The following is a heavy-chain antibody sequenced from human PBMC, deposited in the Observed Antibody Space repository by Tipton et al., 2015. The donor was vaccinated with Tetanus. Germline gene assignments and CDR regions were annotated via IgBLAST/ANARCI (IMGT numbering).Heavy chain of an antibody. CDR3: ARHLYGYWFDP. CDR2: IYFEGST. D-gene: IGHD3-10*01. J-gene: IGHJ5*02. V-gene: IGHV4-39*01. CDR1: GFTFSDYY. Sequence: LRLSCTASGFTFSDYYMSWIRQPPGKGLEWIASIYFEGSTYYSPSLKSRVTIAVDTAQNLFSLRLTSVTAADTAVYYCARHLYGYWFDPWGQGALVTVSS.